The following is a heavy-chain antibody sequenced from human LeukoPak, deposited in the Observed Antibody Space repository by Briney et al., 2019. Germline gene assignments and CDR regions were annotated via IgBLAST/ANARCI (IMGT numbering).Heavy chain of an antibody. CDR2: ISVYNGNT. V-gene: IGHV1-18*01. CDR1: GYTFTSYG. D-gene: IGHD3-9*01. J-gene: IGHJ3*02. CDR3: ARDRRDILTGPQSSDAFDI. Sequence: ASVKVSCKASGYTFTSYGISWVRQAPGQGLEWMGWISVYNGNTNYAQKLQGRVTLPTDTSTSTAYMELRSLRSDDTAVYYCARDRRDILTGPQSSDAFDIWGQGTMVTVSS.